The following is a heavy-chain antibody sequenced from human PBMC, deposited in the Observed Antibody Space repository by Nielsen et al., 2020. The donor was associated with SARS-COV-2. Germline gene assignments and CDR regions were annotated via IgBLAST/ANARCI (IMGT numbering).Heavy chain of an antibody. V-gene: IGHV3-74*01. D-gene: IGHD6-13*01. CDR2: INTDGSVR. CDR3: AKWGYSSSWDTPYGMDV. CDR1: GFTFSSRW. Sequence: GESLKISCAASGFTFSSRWMHWVRQAPGKGLVWASHINTDGSVRNYADSVKGRFTISRDNAKNSLYLQMNSLRAEDTALYYCAKWGYSSSWDTPYGMDVWGQGTTVTVSS. J-gene: IGHJ6*02.